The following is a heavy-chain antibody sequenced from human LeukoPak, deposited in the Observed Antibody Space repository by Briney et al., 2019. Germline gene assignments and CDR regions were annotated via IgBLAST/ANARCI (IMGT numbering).Heavy chain of an antibody. CDR3: ARDRDYGAPSGFGVFDY. CDR2: ISYDGSNK. J-gene: IGHJ4*02. V-gene: IGHV3-30-3*01. Sequence: PGGSLRLSCAASGFTFSSYAMHWVRQAPGKGLEWVAVISYDGSNKYYADSVKGRFTISRDNSKNTLYLQMNSLRAEDTAVYYCARDRDYGAPSGFGVFDYWGQGTLVTVSP. CDR1: GFTFSSYA. D-gene: IGHD4-17*01.